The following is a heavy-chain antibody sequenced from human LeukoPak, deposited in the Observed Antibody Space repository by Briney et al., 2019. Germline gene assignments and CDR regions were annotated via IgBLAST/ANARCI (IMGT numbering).Heavy chain of an antibody. Sequence: GGSLRLSCAASGFTFSNAWMSWVGQAPGKGLEWVGRIKSKTDGGTTDYAAPVKGRFTISRDDSKNTLYLQMNSLKTEDTAVYYCTTAGLYYDILTFDYWGQGTLVTVSS. J-gene: IGHJ4*02. CDR3: TTAGLYYDILTFDY. V-gene: IGHV3-15*01. D-gene: IGHD3-9*01. CDR2: IKSKTDGGTT. CDR1: GFTFSNAW.